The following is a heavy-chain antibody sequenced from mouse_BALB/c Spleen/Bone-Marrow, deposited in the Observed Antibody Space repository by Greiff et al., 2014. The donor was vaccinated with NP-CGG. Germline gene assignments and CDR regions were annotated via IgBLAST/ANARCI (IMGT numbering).Heavy chain of an antibody. J-gene: IGHJ2*01. D-gene: IGHD2-2*01. Sequence: VQLQQSGAELVKPGASVKLSCTASGFNIKDTYMHWVKQRPEQGLEWIGRIDPVNGNTKYDPKFQGKATITADTSSNTAYLQLSSLTSEDTAVYYCASYVYGYYLDYWGQGTTLTVSS. CDR2: IDPVNGNT. V-gene: IGHV14-3*02. CDR1: GFNIKDTY. CDR3: ASYVYGYYLDY.